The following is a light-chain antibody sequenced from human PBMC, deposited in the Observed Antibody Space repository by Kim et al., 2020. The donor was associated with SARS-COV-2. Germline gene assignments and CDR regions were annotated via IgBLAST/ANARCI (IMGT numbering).Light chain of an antibody. CDR1: NSDFGCYNY. J-gene: IGLJ3*02. CDR2: EVS. CDR3: SSYAGSNNVV. V-gene: IGLV2-8*01. Sequence: GQSVTISCTGTNSDFGCYNYVSWYQQHPGKAPKHRIYEVSKRPSGVPDRFSGSKSGNTASLTVSGLQAEDEADYYCSSYAGSNNVVFGGGTQLTVL.